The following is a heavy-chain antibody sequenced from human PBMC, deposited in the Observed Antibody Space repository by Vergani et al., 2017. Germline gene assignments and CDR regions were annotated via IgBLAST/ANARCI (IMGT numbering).Heavy chain of an antibody. J-gene: IGHJ3*02. Sequence: QVQLVQSGAEVKKPGSSVKVSCKASGGTFSSYAISWVRQAPGQGLEWMGGIIPIFGTANYAQKFQGRVTITADKSTSTDYMVLSSLRSEDTAVYYCARIAVAGGAFDIWGQGTMVTVSS. CDR1: GGTFSSYA. CDR2: IIPIFGTA. D-gene: IGHD6-19*01. V-gene: IGHV1-69*06. CDR3: ARIAVAGGAFDI.